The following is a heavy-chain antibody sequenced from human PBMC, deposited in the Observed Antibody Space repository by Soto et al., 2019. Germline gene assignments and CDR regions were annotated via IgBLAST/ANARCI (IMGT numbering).Heavy chain of an antibody. Sequence: GGSLRLSYAASVFAFRSYAMSWVRQSPGKGLEWVSAISGSGGSTYYADSVKGRFTISRDNSKNTLYLHMNSLRAEDTAVYYCAKDRHHYDISTGPFGWFDPWGQGTLVTVSS. CDR1: VFAFRSYA. V-gene: IGHV3-23*01. D-gene: IGHD3-9*01. CDR2: ISGSGGST. J-gene: IGHJ5*02. CDR3: AKDRHHYDISTGPFGWFDP.